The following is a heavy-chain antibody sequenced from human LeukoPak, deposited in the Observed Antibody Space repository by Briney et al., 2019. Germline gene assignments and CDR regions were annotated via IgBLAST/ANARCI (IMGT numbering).Heavy chain of an antibody. CDR3: AGGAGVYYYGMDV. CDR1: GFTFSSYG. Sequence: GLLRLSCAASGFTFSSYGLSWVRQAPGRGLVWVSAISGSGGTTYYADSVKGRFTISRDSSKNPLFLQMTTLRAEDTAVYYCAGGAGVYYYGMDVWGQGTSVTVSS. CDR2: ISGSGGTT. J-gene: IGHJ6*02. V-gene: IGHV3-23*01.